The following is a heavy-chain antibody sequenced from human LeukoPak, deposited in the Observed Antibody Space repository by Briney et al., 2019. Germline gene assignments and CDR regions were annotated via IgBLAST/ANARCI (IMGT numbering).Heavy chain of an antibody. CDR3: ARDMVTTLIDD. D-gene: IGHD4-17*01. CDR1: GFTFSSSW. V-gene: IGHV3-74*01. Sequence: GGSLRLSCAASGFTFSSSWMHWVRQAPGKGLVWVSRISDDGSSTSYVDSVKGRFTISRDNAKNTLYLQMNSLRAEDTAVYYCARDMVTTLIDDWGQGTLVTVSS. CDR2: ISDDGSST. J-gene: IGHJ4*02.